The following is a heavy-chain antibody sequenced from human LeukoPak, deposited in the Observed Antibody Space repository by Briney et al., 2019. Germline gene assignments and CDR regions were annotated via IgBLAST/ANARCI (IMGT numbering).Heavy chain of an antibody. CDR1: GYTFTSYG. V-gene: IGHV1-18*01. J-gene: IGHJ3*02. D-gene: IGHD2-15*01. CDR3: ASGYSAVGYCSGGSCYSAFDI. CDR2: ISAYNGNT. Sequence: GASVKVSCKASGYTFTSYGISWVRQAPGQGLEWMGWISAYNGNTNYAQKLQGRVTMTTDTSTSTAYMELRSLGSDDTAVYYCASGYSAVGYCSGGSCYSAFDIWGQGTMVTVSS.